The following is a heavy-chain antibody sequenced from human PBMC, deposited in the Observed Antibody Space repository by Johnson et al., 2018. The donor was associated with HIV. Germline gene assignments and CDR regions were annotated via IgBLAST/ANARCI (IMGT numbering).Heavy chain of an antibody. CDR3: ARDWESQQLPLGDAFDV. D-gene: IGHD6-13*01. CDR1: GFTFSDYY. Sequence: VHLVESGGGLVQPGGSLRLSCAASGFTFSDYYMSWIRQAPGKGLEWVSVIYSGGSTYYADSVKGRFTISRDNSKNTLYLQMSSLRAEDTAMYYCARDWESQQLPLGDAFDVWGQGTMVTVSS. CDR2: IYSGGST. V-gene: IGHV3-66*01. J-gene: IGHJ3*01.